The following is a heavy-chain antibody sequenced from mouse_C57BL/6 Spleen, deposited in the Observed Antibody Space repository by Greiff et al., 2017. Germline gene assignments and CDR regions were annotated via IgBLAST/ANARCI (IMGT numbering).Heavy chain of an antibody. CDR1: GFTFSSYA. Sequence: EVKVVESGEGLVKPGGSLKLSCAASGFTFSSYAMSWVRQTPEKRLEWVAYISSGGDYIYYADTVKGRFTISRDNARNTLYLQMSSLKSEDTAMYYCTREGPYGNYVFDYWGQGTTLTVSS. CDR2: ISSGGDYI. CDR3: TREGPYGNYVFDY. D-gene: IGHD2-1*01. J-gene: IGHJ2*01. V-gene: IGHV5-9-1*02.